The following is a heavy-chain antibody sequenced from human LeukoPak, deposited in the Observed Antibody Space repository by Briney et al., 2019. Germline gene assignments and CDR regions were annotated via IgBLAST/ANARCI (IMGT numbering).Heavy chain of an antibody. V-gene: IGHV3-11*01. D-gene: IGHD2-2*02. CDR1: GFTFRDYY. CDR2: ISSSGSTI. Sequence: GGSLRLSCAASGFTFRDYYMSWIRQAPGKGLEWVSYISSSGSTIYYADSVKGRFTISRDNAKNSLYLQMNSLRAEDTAVYYCAREDIVVVPAAIRYYYYGMDVWGQGTTVTVSS. J-gene: IGHJ6*02. CDR3: AREDIVVVPAAIRYYYYGMDV.